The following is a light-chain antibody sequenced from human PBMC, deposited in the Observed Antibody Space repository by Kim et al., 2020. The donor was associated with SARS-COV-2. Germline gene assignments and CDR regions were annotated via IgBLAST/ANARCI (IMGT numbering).Light chain of an antibody. Sequence: SLSPGTRATVSCRASQNVSTNLAWYQQKPGQAPRLLIYDTSTRATGIPTRFSGSGSGTEFILTISYLQSEDSAVYSCQQYDNGLTFGGGTKVDIK. CDR2: DTS. V-gene: IGKV3-15*01. CDR1: QNVSTN. J-gene: IGKJ4*01. CDR3: QQYDNGLT.